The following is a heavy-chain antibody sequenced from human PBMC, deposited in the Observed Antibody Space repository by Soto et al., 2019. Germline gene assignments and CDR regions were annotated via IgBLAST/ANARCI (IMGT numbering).Heavy chain of an antibody. V-gene: IGHV1-2*02. D-gene: IGHD2-15*01. J-gene: IGHJ6*02. CDR3: ARWGYCSGGSCYSHPLYYYYGMDV. Sequence: ASVKVSCKASGYTFTGYYMHWVRQAPGQGLEWMGWINPNSGGTNYAQKFQGRVTMTRDTSISTAYMELSRLRSDDTAVYYCARWGYCSGGSCYSHPLYYYYGMDVWGQGTTVTVSS. CDR1: GYTFTGYY. CDR2: INPNSGGT.